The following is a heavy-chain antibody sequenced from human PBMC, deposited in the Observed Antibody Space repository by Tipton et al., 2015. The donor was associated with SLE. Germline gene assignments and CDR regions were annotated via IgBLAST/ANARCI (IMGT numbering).Heavy chain of an antibody. CDR3: ARGSRLLRPYAFDI. V-gene: IGHV4-61*01. CDR2: IHYSGST. CDR1: AASVSTGSYY. J-gene: IGHJ3*02. D-gene: IGHD1-26*01. Sequence: TLSLTCTVSAASVSTGSYYWSWIRQPPGKGLEWIGYIHYSGSTNYNPSLKSRVTISVDTSKNQFSLKLSSVTAADTAVYYCARGSRLLRPYAFDIWGQGTMVTVSS.